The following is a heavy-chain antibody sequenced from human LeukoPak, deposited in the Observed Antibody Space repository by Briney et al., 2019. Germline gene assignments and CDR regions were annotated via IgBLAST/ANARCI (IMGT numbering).Heavy chain of an antibody. J-gene: IGHJ4*02. Sequence: SETLSLTCTVSGGSISSGSYYWSWTRQPAGKGLEWIGRIYTSGSTNYNPSLKSRVTISVDTSKNQFSLKLSSVTAADTAVYYCARYDSSGYYYFDYWGQGTLVTVSS. V-gene: IGHV4-61*02. CDR2: IYTSGST. D-gene: IGHD3-22*01. CDR3: ARYDSSGYYYFDY. CDR1: GGSISSGSYY.